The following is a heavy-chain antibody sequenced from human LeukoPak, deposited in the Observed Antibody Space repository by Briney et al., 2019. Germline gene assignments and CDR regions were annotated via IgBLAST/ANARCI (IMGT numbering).Heavy chain of an antibody. V-gene: IGHV4-34*01. D-gene: IGHD6-19*01. Sequence: PSETLSLTCAVYGGSFSGYYWSWIRQPPGKGLEWIGEINHSGSTNYNPSLKSRVTISVDTSKNQFPLKLSSVTAADTAVYYCAIHIAVAGTFDYWGQGTLVTVSS. CDR1: GGSFSGYY. J-gene: IGHJ4*02. CDR3: AIHIAVAGTFDY. CDR2: INHSGST.